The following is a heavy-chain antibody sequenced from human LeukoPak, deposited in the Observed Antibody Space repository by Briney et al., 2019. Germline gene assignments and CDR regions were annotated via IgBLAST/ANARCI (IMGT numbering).Heavy chain of an antibody. D-gene: IGHD1-26*01. Sequence: ASVKVSCKASGYTFTGYYMHWVRQAPGQGLEWMGWINPNSGGTNYAQKFQGRVTMTRDTSISTAYMELSRLRSDDTAVYYCARVWFYSRSYSPAFDIWGQGTMVTVSS. CDR3: ARVWFYSRSYSPAFDI. CDR2: INPNSGGT. CDR1: GYTFTGYY. J-gene: IGHJ3*02. V-gene: IGHV1-2*02.